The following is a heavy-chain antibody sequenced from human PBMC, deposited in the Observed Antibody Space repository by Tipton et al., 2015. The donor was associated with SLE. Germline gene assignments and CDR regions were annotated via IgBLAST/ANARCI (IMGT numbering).Heavy chain of an antibody. CDR2: IYTSGST. CDR1: GGSISSDTYY. CDR3: ARGGYCSGGSCPGAFDI. D-gene: IGHD2-15*01. J-gene: IGHJ3*02. Sequence: TLSLTCIVSGGSISSDTYYWSWLRQPAGKGLEWIGHIYTSGSTNYNPSLKSRVTMSVDTSKNQFSLKLSSVTAADTAVYHCARGGYCSGGSCPGAFDIWGQGTMVTVSS. V-gene: IGHV4-61*09.